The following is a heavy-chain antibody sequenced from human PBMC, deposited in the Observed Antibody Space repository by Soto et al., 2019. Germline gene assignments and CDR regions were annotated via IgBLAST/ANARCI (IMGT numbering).Heavy chain of an antibody. CDR3: AKDDNRRNYYYYGMDV. CDR2: ISYDGSNK. J-gene: IGHJ6*02. Sequence: GTLRLSCAASGFTFSSYGMHWVRQAPGKGLEWVAVISYDGSNKYYADSVKGRFTIYRDSSKNTLYLQMNSLRAEDTAVYYCAKDDNRRNYYYYGMDVWGQGTTVPV. V-gene: IGHV3-30*18. CDR1: GFTFSSYG.